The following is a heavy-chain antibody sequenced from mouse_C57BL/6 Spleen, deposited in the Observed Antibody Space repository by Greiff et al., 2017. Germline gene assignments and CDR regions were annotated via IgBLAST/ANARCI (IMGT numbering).Heavy chain of an antibody. V-gene: IGHV1-72*01. CDR1: GYTFTSYW. Sequence: QVQLQQPGAELVKPGASVKLSCKASGYTFTSYWMHWVKQRPGRGLEWIGRIDPNSGGTKYNEKFKSKATLTVDKPSSTAYMQRSSLTSEDSAVYYCARDYYGSSYDWYFDVWGTGTTVTVSS. D-gene: IGHD1-1*01. CDR3: ARDYYGSSYDWYFDV. J-gene: IGHJ1*03. CDR2: IDPNSGGT.